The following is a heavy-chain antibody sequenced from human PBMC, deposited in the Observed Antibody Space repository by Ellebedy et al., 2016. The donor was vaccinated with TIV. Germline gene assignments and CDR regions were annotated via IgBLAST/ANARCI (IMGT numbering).Heavy chain of an antibody. CDR2: ISGNGVTT. Sequence: GGSLRLXXAASGFTFSRNLMTWVRQAPGKGLEWVSSISGNGVTTYDADSVKGRFTISRDNSKNTLYLQMNGLRAEDTAMYYCAKGKGYSDAFDLWGQGTMVTVS. D-gene: IGHD5-18*01. CDR1: GFTFSRNL. CDR3: AKGKGYSDAFDL. V-gene: IGHV3-23*01. J-gene: IGHJ3*01.